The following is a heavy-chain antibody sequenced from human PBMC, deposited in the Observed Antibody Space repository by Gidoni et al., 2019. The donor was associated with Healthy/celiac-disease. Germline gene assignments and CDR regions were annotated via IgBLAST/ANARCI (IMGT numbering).Heavy chain of an antibody. CDR1: GFTFSSYG. V-gene: IGHV3-33*01. CDR3: ARGVDSAMVMDWFDP. CDR2: IWDDGSNK. D-gene: IGHD5-18*01. J-gene: IGHJ5*02. Sequence: QVQLVESGGGVVQPGRSLRLSCAASGFTFSSYGMHWVRQAPGKGLEWVAVIWDDGSNKYYADAVKGRFTISRDNSKNTLYLQMNSLRAEDTAVYYCARGVDSAMVMDWFDPWGQGTLVTVSS.